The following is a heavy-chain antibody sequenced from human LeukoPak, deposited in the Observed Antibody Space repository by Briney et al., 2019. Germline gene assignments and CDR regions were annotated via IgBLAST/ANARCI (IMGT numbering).Heavy chain of an antibody. Sequence: SETLSLTCAVYGRSFSGCYWSWIRQPPRKGLEWIGEINHSGTTNYNPSLKSRLTISVDTSKKQFSLKLSSVTAADSAVYYCARWGNDLWVPGVSYYYIDAWGKGTTVTVSS. CDR2: INHSGTT. CDR1: GRSFSGCY. D-gene: IGHD3-16*01. V-gene: IGHV4-34*01. CDR3: ARWGNDLWVPGVSYYYIDA. J-gene: IGHJ6*03.